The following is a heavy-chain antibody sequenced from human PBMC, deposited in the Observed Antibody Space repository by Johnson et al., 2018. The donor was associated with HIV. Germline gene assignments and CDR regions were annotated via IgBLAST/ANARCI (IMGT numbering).Heavy chain of an antibody. V-gene: IGHV3-74*02. CDR2: INSDGSST. Sequence: MLLVESGGGVVQPGTSLRLSCAASGFTFSSYWMHWVRQAPGKGLVWVSRINSDGSSTSYADSVKGRFTISRDNAKNTLYLQMNSLRAEDTAVYSCASGGSRYSGSYLSDAFDIWGQGTMVTVSS. J-gene: IGHJ3*02. CDR1: GFTFSSYW. CDR3: ASGGSRYSGSYLSDAFDI. D-gene: IGHD1-26*01.